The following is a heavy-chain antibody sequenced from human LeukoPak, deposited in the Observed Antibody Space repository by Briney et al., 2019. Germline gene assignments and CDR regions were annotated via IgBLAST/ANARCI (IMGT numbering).Heavy chain of an antibody. J-gene: IGHJ6*02. CDR2: FDPEDGET. D-gene: IGHD3-16*02. V-gene: IGHV1-24*01. CDR3: ATDRPGGELSLRYGMDV. Sequence: ASVKVSCKVSGYTLTELSMHWVRQAPGKGLEWMGGFDPEDGETIYAQKFQGRVTMTEDTSTDTAYMELSSLRSEDTAVYYCATDRPGGELSLRYGMDVWGQGTTVTVSS. CDR1: GYTLTELS.